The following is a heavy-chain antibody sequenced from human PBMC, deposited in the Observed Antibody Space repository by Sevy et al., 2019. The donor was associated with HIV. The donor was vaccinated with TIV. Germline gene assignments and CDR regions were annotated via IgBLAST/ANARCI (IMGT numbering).Heavy chain of an antibody. CDR3: ARHADGYNGLGYYFDY. CDR1: GYTFTSYG. Sequence: ASVKVSCKASGYTFTSYGISWVRQAPGQGLEWMGWISAYNGNTNYAQKLQGRVTMTTDTSTSTAYMELRSLRSDDTAVYYCARHADGYNGLGYYFDYWGQGTLVTVSS. CDR2: ISAYNGNT. D-gene: IGHD5-12*01. V-gene: IGHV1-18*01. J-gene: IGHJ4*02.